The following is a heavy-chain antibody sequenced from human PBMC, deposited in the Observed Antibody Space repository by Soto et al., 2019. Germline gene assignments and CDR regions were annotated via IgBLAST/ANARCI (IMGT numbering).Heavy chain of an antibody. CDR2: IYHSGST. CDR1: GGSISSGGYS. D-gene: IGHD3-3*01. J-gene: IGHJ5*02. CDR3: ARQGKDRFLEWLPRGFDP. Sequence: PSETLSLTCAVSGGSISSGGYSRSWIRQPPVKGLEWIGYIYHSGSTYYNPSLKSRVTISVDTSKNQFSLKLSSVTAADTAVYYCARQGKDRFLEWLPRGFDPWGQGTLVTVSS. V-gene: IGHV4-30-2*03.